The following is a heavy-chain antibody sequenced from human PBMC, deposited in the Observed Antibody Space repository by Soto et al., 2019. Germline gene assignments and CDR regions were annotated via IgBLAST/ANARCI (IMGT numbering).Heavy chain of an antibody. D-gene: IGHD5-18*01. CDR2: IYYSGST. J-gene: IGHJ4*02. V-gene: IGHV4-30-4*08. Sequence: SETLSLTCAVSGGSISSGGYSWSWIRQPPGKGLEWIGYIYYSGSTYYNPSLKSRVTISVDSSKNQFSLKLSSVTAADTAVYYCARGDYGYLTVWGQGTLVTVSS. CDR1: GGSISSGGYS. CDR3: ARGDYGYLTV.